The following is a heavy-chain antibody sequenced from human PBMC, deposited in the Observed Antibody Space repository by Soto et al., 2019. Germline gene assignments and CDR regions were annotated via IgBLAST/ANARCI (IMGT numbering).Heavy chain of an antibody. CDR1: GGSISSYY. J-gene: IGHJ6*02. CDR3: ARDIMGTNYYYYGMDV. CDR2: IYYSGST. Sequence: SETLSLTCTVSGGSISSYYWSWIRQPPGKGLEWIGYIYYSGSTNYSPSLKSRVTISVDTSKNQFSLKLSSVTAADTAVYYCARDIMGTNYYYYGMDVWGQGTTVTVS. D-gene: IGHD2-8*01. V-gene: IGHV4-59*01.